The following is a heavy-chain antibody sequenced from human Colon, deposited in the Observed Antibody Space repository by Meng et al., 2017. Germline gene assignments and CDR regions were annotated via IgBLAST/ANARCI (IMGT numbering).Heavy chain of an antibody. CDR2: INPTDDWT. CDR1: GYPFTSYY. J-gene: IGHJ4*02. Sequence: QVQLVQSGAEVKRPGASVKISCKTSGYPFTSYYIHWVRQAPGQGLEWMALINPTDDWTNYAQKFQGRDSMTSDWSTSTVYLEVRSLRYEDTAIYYCARDAVAAEGMEDFDYWGQGTLVTVSS. D-gene: IGHD6-13*01. V-gene: IGHV1-46*01. CDR3: ARDAVAAEGMEDFDY.